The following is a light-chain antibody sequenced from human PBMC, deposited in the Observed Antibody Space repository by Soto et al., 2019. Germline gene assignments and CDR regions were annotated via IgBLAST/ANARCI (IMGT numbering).Light chain of an antibody. V-gene: IGLV1-51*01. CDR3: GSWDSSLSAYV. Sequence: QSLLPQPPSVSAAPGQKVTGPCSGSSSHIGGNSVSWYQQLPGTAPKLLIYDDNKRPSGIPDRFSGSKSGTSATLGITGFQTGDEADYYCGSWDSSLSAYVFGTGTKVTVL. J-gene: IGLJ1*01. CDR2: DDN. CDR1: SSHIGGNS.